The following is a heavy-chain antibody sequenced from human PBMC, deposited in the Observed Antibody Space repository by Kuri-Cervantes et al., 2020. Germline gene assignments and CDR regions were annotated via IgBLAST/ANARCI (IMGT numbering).Heavy chain of an antibody. J-gene: IGHJ4*02. V-gene: IGHV3-53*01. CDR3: AKDGRSYTPGY. D-gene: IGHD2-2*02. Sequence: GESLKISCAASGFTVSSNYMSWVRQAPGKGLEWVSVIYSGGSTYYADSVQGRFTISRDNAKNTLYLQMNSLRAEDTAVYYCAKDGRSYTPGYWGQGTLVTVSS. CDR1: GFTVSSNY. CDR2: IYSGGST.